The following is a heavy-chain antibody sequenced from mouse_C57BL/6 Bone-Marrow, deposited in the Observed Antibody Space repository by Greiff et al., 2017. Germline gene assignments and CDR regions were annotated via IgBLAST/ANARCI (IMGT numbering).Heavy chain of an antibody. J-gene: IGHJ2*01. D-gene: IGHD2-1*01. CDR3: ARRIYYGSYYFDY. CDR2: IDPEDGET. Sequence: VQLQQSGAELVKPGASVKLSCTASGFNINDYYMHWVQQRTEQGLAWIGRIDPEDGETKYAPKFQGKATITAATSSNPAYLQLSILTSEDTAVYYGARRIYYGSYYFDYWGKGTTLTVSS. CDR1: GFNINDYY. V-gene: IGHV14-2*01.